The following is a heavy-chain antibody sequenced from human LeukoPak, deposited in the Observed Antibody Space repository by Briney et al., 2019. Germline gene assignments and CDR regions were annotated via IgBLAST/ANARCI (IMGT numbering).Heavy chain of an antibody. J-gene: IGHJ4*02. Sequence: SETLSLTCAVYGGSFSGYYWSWIRQPPGKGLEWIGSIYHSGTTYYNPSLKSRVTISADTSKNQFSLKLSSVTAADTAVYYCARTGLTGYSSGWYPAEVDYWGQGTLVTVSS. V-gene: IGHV4-34*01. CDR3: ARTGLTGYSSGWYPAEVDY. CDR2: IYHSGTT. D-gene: IGHD6-19*01. CDR1: GGSFSGYY.